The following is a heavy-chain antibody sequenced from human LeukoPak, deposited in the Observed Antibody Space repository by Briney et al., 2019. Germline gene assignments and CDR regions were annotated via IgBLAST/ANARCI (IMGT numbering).Heavy chain of an antibody. CDR1: GFTVSRDR. V-gene: IGHV3-74*03. D-gene: IGHD5/OR15-5a*01. CDR3: VRRYYEYNVYDRHFDF. CDR2: ISDDGSIT. J-gene: IGHJ4*02. Sequence: AGGDLSLYWEASGFTVSRDRRDGVGQAPGKELVWVSRISDDGSITTYADSVQGRFTISRDNAKSTVFLQMNSLRVEDTAVYFCVRRYYEYNVYDRHFDFWGQGILVTVSS.